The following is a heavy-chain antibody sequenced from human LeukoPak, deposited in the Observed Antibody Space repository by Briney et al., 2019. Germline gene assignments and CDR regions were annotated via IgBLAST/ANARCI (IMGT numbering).Heavy chain of an antibody. V-gene: IGHV3-11*04. CDR3: ANGGPYYYYYYMDV. D-gene: IGHD4-23*01. CDR2: ISSSGNTV. CDR1: GFTFSDYY. J-gene: IGHJ6*03. Sequence: PGGSLRLSCAASGFTFSDYYMSWIRQAPGKGLEWVSYISSSGNTVKYADSVKGRFTISRDNSKNTLYLQMNSLRAEDTAVYYCANGGPYYYYYYMDVWGKGTTVTVSS.